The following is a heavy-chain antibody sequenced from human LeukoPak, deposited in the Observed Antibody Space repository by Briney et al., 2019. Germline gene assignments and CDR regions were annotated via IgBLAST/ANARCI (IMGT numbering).Heavy chain of an antibody. J-gene: IGHJ6*03. Sequence: GTSVKVSCKASGFTFTSSAMQWVRQARGQRLGWIGWIVVGSGNTNYAQKFQERVTITRDMSTSTAYMELSSLRSEDTAVYYCAATSVYYDFWSGYSGHYYYMDVWGKGTTVTVSS. V-gene: IGHV1-58*02. CDR2: IVVGSGNT. CDR1: GFTFTSSA. CDR3: AATSVYYDFWSGYSGHYYYMDV. D-gene: IGHD3-3*01.